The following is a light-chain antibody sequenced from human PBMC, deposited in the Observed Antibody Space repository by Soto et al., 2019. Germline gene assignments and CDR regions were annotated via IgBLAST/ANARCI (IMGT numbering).Light chain of an antibody. CDR3: QQYNNWPPIT. CDR2: GAS. V-gene: IGKV3D-15*01. CDR1: QSVGSN. J-gene: IGKJ5*01. Sequence: EIVLTQSPATLSVSPGDRATLSCRASQSVGSNLAWYQQKYGQAPRLLIYGASTRATSIPARFSGSGSGTEFALTISSVQSEDFAVYYCQQYNNWPPITFGQGTRLEIK.